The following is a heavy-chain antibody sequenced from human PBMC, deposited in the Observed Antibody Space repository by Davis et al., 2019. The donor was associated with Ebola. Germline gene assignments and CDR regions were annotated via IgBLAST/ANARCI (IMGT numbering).Heavy chain of an antibody. CDR2: IYYSGST. D-gene: IGHD3-3*01. Sequence: PSETLSLTCTVSGGSISSYYWSWIRQPPGKGLEWIGYIYYSGSTNYNPSLKSRVTISVDTSKNQFSLKLSSVTAADTAAYYCARGAYDFWSGYTYWGQGTLVTVSS. CDR3: ARGAYDFWSGYTY. CDR1: GGSISSYY. V-gene: IGHV4-59*01. J-gene: IGHJ4*02.